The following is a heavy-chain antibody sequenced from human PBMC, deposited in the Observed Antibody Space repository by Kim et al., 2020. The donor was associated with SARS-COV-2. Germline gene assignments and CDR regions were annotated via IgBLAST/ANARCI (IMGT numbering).Heavy chain of an antibody. Sequence: GGYLRLSCAASGFTFSSYGMHWVRQAPGKGLEWVAVISYDGSNKYYADSVKGRFTISRDNSKNTLYLQMNSLRAEDTAVYYCAKDNVRFLTPKRYYGMDV. CDR2: ISYDGSNK. V-gene: IGHV3-30*18. CDR3: AKDNVRFLTPKRYYGMDV. CDR1: GFTFSSYG. J-gene: IGHJ6*01.